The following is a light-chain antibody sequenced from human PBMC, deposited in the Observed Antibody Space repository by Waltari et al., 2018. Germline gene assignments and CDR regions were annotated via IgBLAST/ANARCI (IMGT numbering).Light chain of an antibody. CDR2: AAS. J-gene: IGKJ2*01. Sequence: DIQMTQSPSSLSASVGDRVTITCRASQSSSSYLHWYQQKPGKAPKLLIYAASSLQSGVPSRFRGSGSGTDFTLTISSLQPEDFATYYCQQSYSTPYTFGQGTKLEIK. V-gene: IGKV1-39*01. CDR3: QQSYSTPYT. CDR1: QSSSSY.